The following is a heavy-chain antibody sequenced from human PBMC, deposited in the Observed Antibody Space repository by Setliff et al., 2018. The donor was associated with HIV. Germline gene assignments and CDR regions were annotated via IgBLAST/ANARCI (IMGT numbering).Heavy chain of an antibody. CDR2: IKQDGSEK. CDR3: ASHFGYCSSTSCEGY. Sequence: PGGSLRLSCAASGFTFSSYWMSWVRQAPGKGLEWVANIKQDGSEKYYVDSVKGRFTISRDNAKNSLYLQMNSLRAEDTAVYYCASHFGYCSSTSCEGYWGQGALGTVSS. V-gene: IGHV3-7*05. J-gene: IGHJ4*02. D-gene: IGHD2-2*01. CDR1: GFTFSSYW.